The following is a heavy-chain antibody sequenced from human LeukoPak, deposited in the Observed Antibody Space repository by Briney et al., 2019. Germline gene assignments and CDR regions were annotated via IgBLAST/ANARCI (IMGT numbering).Heavy chain of an antibody. J-gene: IGHJ4*02. CDR1: GFTFSSNW. Sequence: PGGSLRLSCVASGFTFSSNWMHWVRQAPGKGLVWVSRINEDGSTTNYADSVKGRSTIFRDNAKNTLYLQMNSLRAEDTAVYYCVRDLGGRSGHWGQGTLVTVSS. V-gene: IGHV3-74*01. CDR2: INEDGSTT. D-gene: IGHD1-26*01. CDR3: VRDLGGRSGH.